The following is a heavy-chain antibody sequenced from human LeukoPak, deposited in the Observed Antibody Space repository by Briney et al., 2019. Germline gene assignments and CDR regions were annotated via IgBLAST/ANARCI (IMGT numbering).Heavy chain of an antibody. CDR1: SDSMTAYF. J-gene: IGHJ4*02. D-gene: IGHD1-1*01. Sequence: SETLSLTCSVSSDSMTAYFWSWIRQPPGKGLWWIGYVYHRVSTSYNPSLKSRVAISEDTSKNQFSLQPTSVTAADTAVYFCARATPNWNPPDYWGQGTLVTVSS. CDR3: ARATPNWNPPDY. CDR2: VYHRVST. V-gene: IGHV4-59*08.